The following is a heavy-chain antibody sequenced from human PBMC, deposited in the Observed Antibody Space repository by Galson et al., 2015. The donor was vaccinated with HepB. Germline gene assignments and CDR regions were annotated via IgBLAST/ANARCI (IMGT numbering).Heavy chain of an antibody. CDR2: INNDGRTT. CDR3: ACVRGDY. Sequence: PGKGLVWVSGINNDGRTTNYADSVKGRFTTSRDNANRMLYLQMNNLRVEDTAIYYCACVRGDYWSQGTLVTVSS. D-gene: IGHD5/OR15-5a*01. V-gene: IGHV3-74*01. J-gene: IGHJ4*02.